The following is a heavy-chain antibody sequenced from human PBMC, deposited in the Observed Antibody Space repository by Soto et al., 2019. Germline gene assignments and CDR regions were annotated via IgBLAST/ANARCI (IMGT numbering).Heavy chain of an antibody. J-gene: IGHJ4*02. D-gene: IGHD2-21*01. Sequence: PGGSLRLSCAASGFTFSNFWMDWVRQAPGKGLEWVANINPDGSDKHYVDSVKGRFTISRDNAKNSLYLQMSSLTAEDSALYYCSRSLDSWGQGTRVTVSS. CDR2: INPDGSDK. CDR3: SRSLDS. CDR1: GFTFSNFW. V-gene: IGHV3-7*01.